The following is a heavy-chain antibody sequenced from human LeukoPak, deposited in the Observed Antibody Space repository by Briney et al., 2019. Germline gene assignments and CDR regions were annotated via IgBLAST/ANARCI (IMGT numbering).Heavy chain of an antibody. D-gene: IGHD5-18*01. J-gene: IGHJ6*01. CDR3: ARDENGYSYGLYGMDV. V-gene: IGHV3-33*01. CDR1: GFTFSSYG. CDR2: IWCDGSNK. Sequence: GRSLRLSCAASGFTFSSYGMHWVRQAPGKGLEWVAVIWCDGSNKYYADSVKGRFTISRDNSKNTLYLQMNSLRAEDTAVYYCARDENGYSYGLYGMDVWGQGTTVTVSS.